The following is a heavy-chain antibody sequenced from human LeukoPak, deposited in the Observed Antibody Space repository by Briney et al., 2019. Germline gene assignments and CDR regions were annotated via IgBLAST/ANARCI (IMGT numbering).Heavy chain of an antibody. CDR3: ASTRTSLAARLWYYYYMDV. J-gene: IGHJ6*03. D-gene: IGHD6-6*01. Sequence: PSETLSLTCTVSGGSISSYYWSWIRQPPGKGLEWIGYIYYSGSTNYNPSLKSRVTISVDTSKNQFSLKLSSVTAADTAVYYCASTRTSLAARLWYYYYMDVWGKGTTVTVSS. V-gene: IGHV4-59*01. CDR1: GGSISSYY. CDR2: IYYSGST.